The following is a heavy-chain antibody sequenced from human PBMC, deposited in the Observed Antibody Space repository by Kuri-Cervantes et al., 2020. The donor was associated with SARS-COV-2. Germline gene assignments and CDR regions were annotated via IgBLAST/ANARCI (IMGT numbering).Heavy chain of an antibody. J-gene: IGHJ4*02. CDR3: ARELAGGRYYDFWSGSPRGGYFDY. CDR2: IYYSGST. Sequence: SETLSLTCTVSGGSISSYYWSWIRQPPGKGLEWIGYIYYSGSTNYNPSLKSRVTISVDTSKNQFSLKLSSVTAADTAVYYCARELAGGRYYDFWSGSPRGGYFDYWGQGTLVTVSS. D-gene: IGHD3-3*01. V-gene: IGHV4-59*12. CDR1: GGSISSYY.